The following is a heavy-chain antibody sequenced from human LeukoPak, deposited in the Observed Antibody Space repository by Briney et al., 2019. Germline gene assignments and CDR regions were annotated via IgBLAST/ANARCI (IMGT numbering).Heavy chain of an antibody. V-gene: IGHV3-30*03. J-gene: IGHJ6*02. CDR1: GFTFSSFA. Sequence: GGSLRPSCAASGFTFSSFAMHWVRQAPGKGLEWVAVILYDESNKYYADSVKGRFTISRDNSKNTLYLQMNSLRAEDTAVYYCARGTDTKPFWSGYWVDVWGQGTTVTVSS. CDR3: ARGTDTKPFWSGYWVDV. CDR2: ILYDESNK. D-gene: IGHD3-3*01.